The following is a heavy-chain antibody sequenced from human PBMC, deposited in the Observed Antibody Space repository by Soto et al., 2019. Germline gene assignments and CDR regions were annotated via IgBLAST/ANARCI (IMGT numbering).Heavy chain of an antibody. Sequence: LRLSCAASGFTFSSYSMNWVRQAPGKGLEWVSSISSSSSYIYYADSVKGRFTISRDNAKNTLYLQMNSLRAEDTAVYYCARINPHYGGKEIDYWGQGTLVTVSS. CDR1: GFTFSSYS. V-gene: IGHV3-21*01. D-gene: IGHD4-17*01. CDR3: ARINPHYGGKEIDY. CDR2: ISSSSSYI. J-gene: IGHJ4*02.